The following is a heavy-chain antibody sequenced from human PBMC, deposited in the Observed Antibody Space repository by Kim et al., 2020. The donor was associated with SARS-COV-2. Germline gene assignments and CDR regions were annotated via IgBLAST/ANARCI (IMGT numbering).Heavy chain of an antibody. V-gene: IGHV4-59*01. CDR3: ATSTGYSSSWGAFDI. J-gene: IGHJ3*02. D-gene: IGHD6-13*01. Sequence: PSLKSRVTISVDTSQNQFSLKLSSVTAADTAVYYCATSTGYSSSWGAFDIWGQGTMVTVSS.